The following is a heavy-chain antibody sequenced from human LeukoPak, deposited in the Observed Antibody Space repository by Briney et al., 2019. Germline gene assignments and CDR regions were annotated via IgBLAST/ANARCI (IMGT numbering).Heavy chain of an antibody. CDR2: ISGSGGST. V-gene: IGHV3-23*01. CDR3: AKDQFSSGLNWFDP. J-gene: IGHJ5*02. CDR1: GFTFSSYA. Sequence: PRGSLRLSCAASGFTFSSYAMSWVRQAPGKGLEWVSAISGSGGSTYYADSVKGRFTISRDNSKNTLYLQMNSLRAEDTAVYYCAKDQFSSGLNWFDPWGQGTLVTVSS. D-gene: IGHD6-19*01.